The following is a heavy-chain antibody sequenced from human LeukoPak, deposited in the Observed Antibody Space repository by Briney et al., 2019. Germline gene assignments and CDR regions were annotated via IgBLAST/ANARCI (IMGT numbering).Heavy chain of an antibody. CDR2: ISGSGGST. CDR1: GFTFSSYA. D-gene: IGHD6-13*01. Sequence: PGGSLRLSCAASGFTFSSYAMSWVRQAPGKGLEWVSAISGSGGSTYYADSVKGRFTISRDNSKNTLYLQMNSLRAEDTAVYYCARVEYSSSWYSRFGYYYYGMDVWGQGTTVTVSS. J-gene: IGHJ6*02. CDR3: ARVEYSSSWYSRFGYYYYGMDV. V-gene: IGHV3-23*01.